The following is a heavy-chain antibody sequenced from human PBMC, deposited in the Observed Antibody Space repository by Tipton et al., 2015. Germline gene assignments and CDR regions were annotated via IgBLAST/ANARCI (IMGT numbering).Heavy chain of an antibody. CDR1: GGSISSYY. D-gene: IGHD3-10*01. Sequence: TLSLTCTVSGGSISSYYWSWIRQPPGKGLEWIGYIYYSGVTNYNPSLKSRVTISVDTSQNQFSLKLRSVTAADTAVYYCARLRGALGWSDPWGQGTLVTVSS. CDR2: IYYSGVT. J-gene: IGHJ5*02. CDR3: ARLRGALGWSDP. V-gene: IGHV4-59*12.